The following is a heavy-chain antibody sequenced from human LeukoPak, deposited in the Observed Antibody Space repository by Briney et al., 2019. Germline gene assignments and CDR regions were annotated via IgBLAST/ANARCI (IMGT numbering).Heavy chain of an antibody. CDR3: AREKGDFWSGYYIDY. V-gene: IGHV4-61*02. J-gene: IGHJ4*02. CDR2: IYTSGST. Sequence: SQTLSLTRTVSGGSISSGSYYWSWIRQPAGKGLEWIGRIYTSGSTNYNPSLKSRVTISVDTSKNQFSLKLSSVTAADTAVYYCAREKGDFWSGYYIDYWGQGTLVTVSS. D-gene: IGHD3-3*01. CDR1: GGSISSGSYY.